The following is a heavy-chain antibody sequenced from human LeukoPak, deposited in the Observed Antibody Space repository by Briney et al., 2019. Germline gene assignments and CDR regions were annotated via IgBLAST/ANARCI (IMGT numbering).Heavy chain of an antibody. CDR1: GFTVSSNY. D-gene: IGHD2-2*01. V-gene: IGHV3-53*01. Sequence: GGSLRLSCAASGFTVSSNYMSWVRQAPGKGLEWVSVIYSGGSTYYADSVKGRFTISRDNSKNTLYLQMNSLRAEDTAVYYCARASKEPAAIPFDYWGQGTLVTVSS. CDR2: IYSGGST. J-gene: IGHJ4*02. CDR3: ARASKEPAAIPFDY.